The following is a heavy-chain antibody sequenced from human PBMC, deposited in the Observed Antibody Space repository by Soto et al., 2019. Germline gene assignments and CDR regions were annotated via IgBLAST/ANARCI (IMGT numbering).Heavy chain of an antibody. CDR1: GFIFSDYW. CDR2: IKKDGSDK. D-gene: IGHD6-19*01. Sequence: GSLRLSCVASGFIFSDYWMSWVRQAPGKGLEWVAIIKKDGSDKHYVDSVKGRFTISRDNAKNSVYLQMNNLRVDDTAVYHCIGRRGWYFDHWGQGTQVTVSS. CDR3: IGRRGWYFDH. V-gene: IGHV3-7*01. J-gene: IGHJ4*02.